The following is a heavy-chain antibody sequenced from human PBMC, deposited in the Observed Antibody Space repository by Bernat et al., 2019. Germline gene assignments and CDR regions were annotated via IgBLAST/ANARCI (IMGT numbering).Heavy chain of an antibody. V-gene: IGHV3-13*04. CDR2: IGTAGDT. J-gene: IGHJ6*02. CDR1: GFTFSSYD. Sequence: EVQLVESGGGLVQPGGSLRLSCAASGFTFSSYDMHWVRQATGKGLEWVSAIGTAGDTYYPGSVKGRFTISRENAKNSLYLQMNSLRAGDTAVYYCARGREEYGMDVGGQGTTVTVSS. CDR3: ARGREEYGMDV.